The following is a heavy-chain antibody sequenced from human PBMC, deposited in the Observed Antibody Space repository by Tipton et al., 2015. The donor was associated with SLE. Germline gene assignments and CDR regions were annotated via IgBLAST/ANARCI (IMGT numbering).Heavy chain of an antibody. V-gene: IGHV4-30-4*01. Sequence: TLSLTCTVSGGSISSGDYYWSWIRQPPGKGLEWIGEINHSGSTNYNPSLKSRVTISVDTSKNQFSLKLSSVTAADTAVYYCARGFGTWGTGYFQHWGQGTLVTVSS. CDR2: INHSGST. CDR3: ARGFGTWGTGYFQH. D-gene: IGHD2-8*02. CDR1: GGSISSGDYY. J-gene: IGHJ1*01.